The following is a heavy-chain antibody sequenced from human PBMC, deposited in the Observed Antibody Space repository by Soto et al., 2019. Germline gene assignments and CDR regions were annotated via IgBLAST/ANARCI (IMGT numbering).Heavy chain of an antibody. V-gene: IGHV3-23*01. Sequence: GESLKISCAASGFTFSSYAMSWVRQAPGKGLEWVSAISGSGGSTYYADSVKGRFTISRDNSKNTLYLQMNSLRAEDTAVYYCAKALRPPAWYYFDYWGQGTLVTVSS. J-gene: IGHJ4*02. D-gene: IGHD2-8*02. CDR3: AKALRPPAWYYFDY. CDR1: GFTFSSYA. CDR2: ISGSGGST.